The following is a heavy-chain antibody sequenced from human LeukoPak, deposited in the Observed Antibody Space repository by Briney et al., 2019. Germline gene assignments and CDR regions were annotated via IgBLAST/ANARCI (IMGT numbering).Heavy chain of an antibody. J-gene: IGHJ4*02. CDR1: GFTFSSYN. CDR2: ISSSSSYI. Sequence: GGSLRLSCAASGFTFSSYNMNWVRQAPGKGLEWVSSISSSSSYIYYTDSVKGRFTISRDNAKNSLYLQMNSLRADDTAIYYCARVSLGAAAGTSRWGEGTLVTVSS. CDR3: ARVSLGAAAGTSR. D-gene: IGHD6-13*01. V-gene: IGHV3-21*01.